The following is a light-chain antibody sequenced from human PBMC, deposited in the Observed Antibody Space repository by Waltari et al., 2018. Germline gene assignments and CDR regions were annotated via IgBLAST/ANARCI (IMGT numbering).Light chain of an antibody. J-gene: IGLJ1*01. CDR2: DVS. V-gene: IGLV2-14*03. CDR1: SSDVGRYNF. CDR3: FSYTSFNTRV. Sequence: QSALTPPASVSGSPGQSITISCTGTSSDVGRYNFFSWFQQHPGNAPKLVIHDVSDRPSGVSSRFSGSKSGNTASLTISGLQAEDEADYYCFSYTSFNTRVFGTGTKVTVL.